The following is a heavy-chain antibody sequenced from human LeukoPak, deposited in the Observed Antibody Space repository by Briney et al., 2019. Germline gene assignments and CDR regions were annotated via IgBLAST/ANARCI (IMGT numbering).Heavy chain of an antibody. D-gene: IGHD3-22*01. V-gene: IGHV3-23*01. J-gene: IGHJ4*02. CDR1: GFTFSIYA. CDR2: ISGSGGTS. Sequence: GGSLRLSCAASGFTFSIYAMSWVRQAPGKGLEWVSGISGSGGTSYYPDSVKGRFTISRDNSKNTVYLQVNSLRAEDTALYYCAKDVRPYDRTTIDYWGQGTLVTVSS. CDR3: AKDVRPYDRTTIDY.